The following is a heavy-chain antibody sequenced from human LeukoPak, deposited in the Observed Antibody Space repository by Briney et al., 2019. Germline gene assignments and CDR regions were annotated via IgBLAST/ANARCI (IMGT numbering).Heavy chain of an antibody. V-gene: IGHV3-7*01. CDR1: GFTFSSYA. CDR3: ASPFPYGAFDI. Sequence: GGSLRLSCAASGFTFSSYAMSWVRQAPGKGLEWVANIKQDGSEKYYVDSVKGRFTISRDNAKNSLYLQMNSLRAEDTAVYYCASPFPYGAFDIWGQGTMVTVSS. CDR2: IKQDGSEK. J-gene: IGHJ3*02. D-gene: IGHD4-17*01.